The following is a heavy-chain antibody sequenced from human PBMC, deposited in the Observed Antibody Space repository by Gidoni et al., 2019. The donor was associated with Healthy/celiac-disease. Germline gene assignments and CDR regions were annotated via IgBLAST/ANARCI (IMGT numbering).Heavy chain of an antibody. CDR2: INSDGSST. V-gene: IGHV3-74*01. D-gene: IGHD6-19*01. CDR1: GFTFSSYW. CDR3: ARVQYSSGRGFDY. Sequence: EVPLVESGGGLVQPGGSLRLSCAASGFTFSSYWMHWVRQAPGKGLVWVSRINSDGSSTSYADSVKGRFTISRDNAKNTLYLQMNSLRAEDTAVYYCARVQYSSGRGFDYWGQGTLVTVSS. J-gene: IGHJ4*02.